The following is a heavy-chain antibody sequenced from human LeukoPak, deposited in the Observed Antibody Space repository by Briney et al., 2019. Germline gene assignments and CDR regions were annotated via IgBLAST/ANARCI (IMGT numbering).Heavy chain of an antibody. Sequence: SETLSLTCAVYGGPFSGYYWSWIRQPPGKGLEWNGEINHSGSTNYNASLKSRVTISVDTSKNQFSLKLSSVTAADTAVYYCAREEDCSGGICYLGNAFDIWGQGTMVTVSS. CDR3: AREEDCSGGICYLGNAFDI. CDR2: INHSGST. J-gene: IGHJ3*02. D-gene: IGHD2-15*01. V-gene: IGHV4-34*01. CDR1: GGPFSGYY.